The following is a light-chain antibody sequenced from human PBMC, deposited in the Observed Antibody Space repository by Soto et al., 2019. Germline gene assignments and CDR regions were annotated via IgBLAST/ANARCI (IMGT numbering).Light chain of an antibody. J-gene: IGKJ1*01. Sequence: IQMTQSPSTLSGSAGDRVTITCRASQTISSWLAWYQQKPGKAPKLLIYKASTLKSGVPSRFSGSGSGTEFTLTISSQQPDDFATYYCQHYNSYSEAFGQGTKVDIK. CDR3: QHYNSYSEA. CDR1: QTISSW. CDR2: KAS. V-gene: IGKV1-5*03.